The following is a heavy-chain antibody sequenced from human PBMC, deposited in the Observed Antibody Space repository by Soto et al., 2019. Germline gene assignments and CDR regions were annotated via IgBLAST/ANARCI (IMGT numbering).Heavy chain of an antibody. D-gene: IGHD6-13*01. Sequence: EVQLLESGGGLVQPGGSLRLSCAASGFTFSSYAMSWVRQAPGKGLEWVSAISGSGGGTYYADSVKGRFTISRDNSKNTLYLQMNSPRAEDTAVYYCANSIAAAGIAMDYWGQGTLVTVSS. CDR2: ISGSGGGT. V-gene: IGHV3-23*01. CDR1: GFTFSSYA. J-gene: IGHJ4*02. CDR3: ANSIAAAGIAMDY.